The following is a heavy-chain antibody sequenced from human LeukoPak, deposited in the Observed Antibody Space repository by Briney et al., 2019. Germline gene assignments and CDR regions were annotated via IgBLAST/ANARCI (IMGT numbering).Heavy chain of an antibody. CDR1: GFTYGNYL. Sequence: GGSLRLSCAASGFTYGNYLMHWVRQAPGKGLVWVSRISPDGRSTNYADFVKGRFTVSRDNAMITVYLQMNSLRTEDTAVYYCVRGASGGHYVIDYWGQGTLVTVSS. CDR2: ISPDGRST. CDR3: VRGASGGHYVIDY. D-gene: IGHD1-26*01. V-gene: IGHV3-74*01. J-gene: IGHJ4*02.